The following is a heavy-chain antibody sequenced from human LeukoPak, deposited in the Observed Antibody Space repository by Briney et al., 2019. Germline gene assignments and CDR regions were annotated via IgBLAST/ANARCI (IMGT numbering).Heavy chain of an antibody. Sequence: KTSETLSLTCTVSGYSISSGYYWGWIRQPPGKGLEWIGSIYHSGSTYYNPSLKSRVTISVDTSKNQFSLKLSSVTAADTAVYYCASLLPGDYWGQGTLVTVSS. J-gene: IGHJ4*02. CDR2: IYHSGST. V-gene: IGHV4-38-2*02. CDR3: ASLLPGDY. CDR1: GYSISSGYY. D-gene: IGHD3-10*01.